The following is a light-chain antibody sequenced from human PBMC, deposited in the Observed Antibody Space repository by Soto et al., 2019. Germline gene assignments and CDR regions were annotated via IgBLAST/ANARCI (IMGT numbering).Light chain of an antibody. CDR2: AAS. CDR1: QGISNY. Sequence: DIQMTQSPSSLSASVGDRVTITCRASQGISNYLAWYQQKPGKVPKLLIYAASTLQSGVPSRFSGSGSGTDLTRTISSLQPEDVATYYCQRHSSAPPVSLGPGNKVDLK. CDR3: QRHSSAPPVS. J-gene: IGKJ3*01. V-gene: IGKV1-27*01.